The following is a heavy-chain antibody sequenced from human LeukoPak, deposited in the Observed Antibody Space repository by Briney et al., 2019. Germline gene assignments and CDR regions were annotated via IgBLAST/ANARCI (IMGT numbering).Heavy chain of an antibody. J-gene: IGHJ4*02. CDR3: AKISSSGWSLVDY. CDR1: GFTFSNFA. D-gene: IGHD6-19*01. V-gene: IGHV3-23*01. CDR2: ISGRGGST. Sequence: GGSLRLSCAASGFTFSNFAMTWVRQAPGKGLEWVSAISGRGGSTYYADSVKGRFTISRDNSKNTLYLQMNSLRAEDTAVYYCAKISSSGWSLVDYWGQGTLVTVSS.